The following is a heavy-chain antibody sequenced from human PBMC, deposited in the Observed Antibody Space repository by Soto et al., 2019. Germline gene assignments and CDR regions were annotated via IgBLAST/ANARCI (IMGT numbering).Heavy chain of an antibody. J-gene: IGHJ4*02. CDR3: AKDIMITFGGVIAQPWGDY. CDR2: ISGSGGST. V-gene: IGHV3-23*01. Sequence: GGSLRLSCAASGFTFSSYAMSWVRQAPGKGLEWVSAISGSGGSTYYADSVKGRFTISRDNSKNTLYLQMNSLRAEDTAVYYCAKDIMITFGGVIAQPWGDYWGQGTLVTVSS. CDR1: GFTFSSYA. D-gene: IGHD3-16*02.